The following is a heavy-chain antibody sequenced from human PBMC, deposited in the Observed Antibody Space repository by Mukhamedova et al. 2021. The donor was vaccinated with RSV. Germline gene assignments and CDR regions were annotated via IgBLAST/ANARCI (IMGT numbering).Heavy chain of an antibody. Sequence: GLEWVSGITDRDGTPYYADSVKGRFTISRDDSKNTLYLHMNSLRAEDTAVYYCAKDLRGSGWDSEYWGQGTLVTVSS. V-gene: IGHV3-23*01. CDR2: ITDRDGTP. D-gene: IGHD6-19*01. J-gene: IGHJ4*02. CDR3: AKDLRGSGWDSEY.